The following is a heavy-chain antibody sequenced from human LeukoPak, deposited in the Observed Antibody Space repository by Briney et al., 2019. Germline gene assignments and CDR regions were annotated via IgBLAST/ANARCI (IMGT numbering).Heavy chain of an antibody. CDR1: GFTFSGSA. CDR2: IRSKANSYAT. V-gene: IGHV3-73*01. D-gene: IGHD3-22*01. J-gene: IGHJ3*02. CDR3: AKDMRVDSSGYLEGGHAFDI. Sequence: GGSLRLSCAASGFTFSGSAMHWVRQAPGKGLEWVGRIRSKANSYATAYAASVKGRFTISRDNAKNSLYLQMNSLRAEDTALYYCAKDMRVDSSGYLEGGHAFDIWGQGTMVTVSS.